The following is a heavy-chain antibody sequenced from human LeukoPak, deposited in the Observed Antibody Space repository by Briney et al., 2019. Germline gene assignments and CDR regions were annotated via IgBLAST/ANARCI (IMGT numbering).Heavy chain of an antibody. V-gene: IGHV5-10-1*01. CDR3: ARLAAAGTGDNWFDP. J-gene: IGHJ5*02. CDR1: GYSFTSYW. CDR2: IDPSDSYT. D-gene: IGHD6-13*01. Sequence: GESLRISCKGSGYSFTSYWSSWVRQMPGKGLEWMGRIDPSDSYTNYSPSFQGHVTISADKSISTAYLQWSSLKASDTAMYYCARLAAAGTGDNWFDPWGQGTLVTVSS.